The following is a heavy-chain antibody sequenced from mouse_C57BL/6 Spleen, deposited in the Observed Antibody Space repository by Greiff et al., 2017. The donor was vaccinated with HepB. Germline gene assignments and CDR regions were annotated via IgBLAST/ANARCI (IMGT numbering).Heavy chain of an antibody. CDR3: ARSDDGLWYFDV. D-gene: IGHD2-3*01. Sequence: VQLQQSGPELVKPGASVKISCKASGYAFSSSWMNWVKQRPGKGLEWIGRIYPGDGDTNYNGKFKGKATLTADKSSSTAYMQLSSLTSEDSAVYCCARSDDGLWYFDVWGTGTTVTVSS. CDR1: GYAFSSSW. V-gene: IGHV1-82*01. J-gene: IGHJ1*03. CDR2: IYPGDGDT.